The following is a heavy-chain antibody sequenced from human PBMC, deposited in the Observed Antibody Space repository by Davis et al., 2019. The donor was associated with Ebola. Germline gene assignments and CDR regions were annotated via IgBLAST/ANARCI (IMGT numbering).Heavy chain of an antibody. Sequence: PGGSLRFSCAASGFTFSSYLMSWVRQAPGKGLEWVSYISGSGSTIFYADSVKGRFTISRDNAKNSLYLQMNSLRAEDTAVYYCARGGIVVVPAAMNPYYYYGMDVWGQGTTVTVSS. CDR3: ARGGIVVVPAAMNPYYYYGMDV. J-gene: IGHJ6*02. CDR1: GFTFSSYL. V-gene: IGHV3-48*04. D-gene: IGHD2-2*01. CDR2: ISGSGSTI.